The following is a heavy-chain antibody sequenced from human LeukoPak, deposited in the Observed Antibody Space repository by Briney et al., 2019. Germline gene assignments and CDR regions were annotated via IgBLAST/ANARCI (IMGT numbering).Heavy chain of an antibody. V-gene: IGHV4-59*01. CDR2: IYYSGST. D-gene: IGHD3-10*01. CDR1: GGSISSYY. J-gene: IGHJ4*02. CDR3: ARAIWFGELSFDY. Sequence: SETLSLTCTVSGGSISSYYWSWIRQPPGKGLEWIGYIYYSGSTNYNPSLKSRLTISVDTSKNQFSLKLSSVTAADTAVYYCARAIWFGELSFDYWGQGTLVTVSS.